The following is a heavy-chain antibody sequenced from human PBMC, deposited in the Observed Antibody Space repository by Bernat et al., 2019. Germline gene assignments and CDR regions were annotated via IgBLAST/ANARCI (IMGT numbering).Heavy chain of an antibody. CDR1: GFTFSGSA. J-gene: IGHJ4*02. CDR3: TRFIAARPGGY. Sequence: EVQLVESGGGLVQPGGSPKLSCAASGFTFSGSAMHWVRQASGKGLEWVGRIRSKANSYATAYAASVKGRFTISRDDSKNTAYLQMNSLKTEDTAVYYCTRFIAARPGGYWGQGTLVTVSS. V-gene: IGHV3-73*02. CDR2: IRSKANSYAT. D-gene: IGHD6-6*01.